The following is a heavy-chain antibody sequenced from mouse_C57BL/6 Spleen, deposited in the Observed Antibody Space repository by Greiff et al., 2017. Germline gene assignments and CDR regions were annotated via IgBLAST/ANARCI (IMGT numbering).Heavy chain of an antibody. V-gene: IGHV5-12*01. CDR1: GFTFSDYY. CDR2: ISNGGGST. CDR3: ARHRDSNYPYYAMDY. J-gene: IGHJ4*01. Sequence: DVQLVESGGGLVQPGGSLKLSCAASGFTFSDYYMYWVRQTPEKRLEWVAYISNGGGSTYYPDTVQGRFTISRDNAKNTLYLQMSRLKSEDTAMYYCARHRDSNYPYYAMDYWGQGTSVTVSS. D-gene: IGHD2-5*01.